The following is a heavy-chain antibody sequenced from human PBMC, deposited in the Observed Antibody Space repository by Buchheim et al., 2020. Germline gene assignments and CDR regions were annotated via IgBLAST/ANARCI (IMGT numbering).Heavy chain of an antibody. Sequence: QLQLQESGPGLVKPSETLSLTCTVSGGSISSSSYYWGWIRQPPGKGLEWIGSIYYSGSTYYNPSLKSRVTISVDTSKNQFSLKLSSVTAADTAVYYCARRYDYSTLGHKGSYFDLWGRGTL. D-gene: IGHD5-12*01. CDR1: GGSISSSSYY. V-gene: IGHV4-39*01. J-gene: IGHJ2*01. CDR2: IYYSGST. CDR3: ARRYDYSTLGHKGSYFDL.